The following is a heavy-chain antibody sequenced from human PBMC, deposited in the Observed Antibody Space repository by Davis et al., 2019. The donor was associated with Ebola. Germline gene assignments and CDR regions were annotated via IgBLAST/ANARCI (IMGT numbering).Heavy chain of an antibody. J-gene: IGHJ4*02. CDR2: IIPIFGTA. Sequence: SVKVSCKASGGTFSSYAISWVRQAPGQGLEWMGGIIPIFGTANYAQKFQGRVTITADESTSTAYMELRSLRSDDTAVYYCARELSSGYPDYWGQGTLVTVSS. V-gene: IGHV1-69*13. CDR1: GGTFSSYA. CDR3: ARELSSGYPDY. D-gene: IGHD3-22*01.